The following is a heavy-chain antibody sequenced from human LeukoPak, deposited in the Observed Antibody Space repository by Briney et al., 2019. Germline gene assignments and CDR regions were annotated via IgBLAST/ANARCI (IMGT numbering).Heavy chain of an antibody. CDR2: IYYRGST. CDR1: GDSFSDYY. Sequence: RSSETLSLTCTFSGDSFSDYYWTWIRRPPGGTLEWIGHIYYRGSTKYNPSLKNRVSISVDTSKNQVSLTLTSVPAADTAVYYCARAMRWTSGPVELGWFDRWGQGTQVTVSS. V-gene: IGHV4-59*01. D-gene: IGHD1-1*01. CDR3: ARAMRWTSGPVELGWFDR. J-gene: IGHJ5*02.